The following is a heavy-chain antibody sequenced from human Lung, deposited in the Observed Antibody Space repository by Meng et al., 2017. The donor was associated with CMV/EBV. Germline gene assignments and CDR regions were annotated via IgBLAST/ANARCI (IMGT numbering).Heavy chain of an antibody. V-gene: IGHV3-48*03. D-gene: IGHD2-2*01. J-gene: IGHJ6*02. CDR3: ARDRPTHLIYCSNDNCYSNAMDF. Sequence: GGSLRLXXTASGFTFSSYEMNWVRQAPGKGLEWVSYISSSGSTVSYGDSVKGRFTISRDNAKNSLYLQMNSLRAEDTAVYYCARDRPTHLIYCSNDNCYSNAMDFWGQGTXVTVSS. CDR2: ISSSGSTV. CDR1: GFTFSSYE.